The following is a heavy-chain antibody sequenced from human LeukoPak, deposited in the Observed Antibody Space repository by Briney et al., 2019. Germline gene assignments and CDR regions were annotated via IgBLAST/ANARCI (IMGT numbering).Heavy chain of an antibody. CDR1: GGSFSGYY. V-gene: IGHV4-34*01. CDR2: INHSGST. CDR3: ATVVPAATYADWFDP. J-gene: IGHJ5*02. Sequence: PSETLSLTCAVSGGSFSGYYWSWIRQPPGKGLEWIGEINHSGSTNYNPSLKSRVTISVDTSKNQFSLKLSSVTAADTAVYYCATVVPAATYADWFDPWGQGTLVTVSS. D-gene: IGHD2-2*01.